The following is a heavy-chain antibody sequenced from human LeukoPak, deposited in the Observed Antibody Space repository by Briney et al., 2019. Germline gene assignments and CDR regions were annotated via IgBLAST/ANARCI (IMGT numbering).Heavy chain of an antibody. D-gene: IGHD6-13*01. V-gene: IGHV4-34*01. CDR2: INHSGST. J-gene: IGHJ5*02. CDR1: GGSFSGYY. Sequence: KASETLSLTCAVYGGSFSGYYWSWIRQPPGKGLEWIGEINHSGSTNYNPSLKSRVTISVDTSKNQFSLKLSSVTAADTAVYYCARESLAAAGKYNWFDPWGQGTLVTVSS. CDR3: ARESLAAAGKYNWFDP.